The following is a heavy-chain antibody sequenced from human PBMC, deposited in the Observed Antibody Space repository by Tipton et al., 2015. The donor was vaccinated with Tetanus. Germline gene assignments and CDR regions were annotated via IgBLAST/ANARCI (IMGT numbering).Heavy chain of an antibody. D-gene: IGHD2-15*01. CDR1: GFTFSIYA. Sequence: SLRLSCAASGFTFSIYAMSWVRQAPGKGLEWVSTITGNGGTTYYADSVRGRFPISRDDSENTLYLQMNSLRVEDTAVYYCAKEFCRSGSCQTYYSYYGLDVWGQGTTVSVSS. J-gene: IGHJ6*02. CDR2: ITGNGGTT. V-gene: IGHV3-23*01. CDR3: AKEFCRSGSCQTYYSYYGLDV.